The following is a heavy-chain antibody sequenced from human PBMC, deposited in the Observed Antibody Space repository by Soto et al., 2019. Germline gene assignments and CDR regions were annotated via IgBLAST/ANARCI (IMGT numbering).Heavy chain of an antibody. CDR1: GYTLTELS. CDR2: FDPEDGET. CDR3: ATWVSGDSPRSSP. V-gene: IGHV1-24*01. J-gene: IGHJ5*02. D-gene: IGHD4-17*01. Sequence: GASVKVSCKVSGYTLTELSMHWVRQAPGKGLEWMGGFDPEDGETIYAQKFQGRVTMTEDTSTDTAYMELSSLRSEDTAVYYSATWVSGDSPRSSPWGQGTRVTVSP.